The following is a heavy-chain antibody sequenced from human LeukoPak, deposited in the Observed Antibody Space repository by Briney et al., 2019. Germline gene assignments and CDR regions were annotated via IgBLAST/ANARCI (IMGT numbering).Heavy chain of an antibody. D-gene: IGHD1-26*01. J-gene: IGHJ4*02. CDR2: MYCSGST. Sequence: SETLSLTCTVSGGSMNGRSYNLGWIRHPPGTGLEWVGIMYCSGSTHSNPSLKSRVTMSVVTSTIHFSLNLCSVTTADTAVLFCARQGGSPDHFDYWCQGALVTDSS. CDR3: ARQGGSPDHFDY. V-gene: IGHV4-39*01. CDR1: GGSMNGRSYN.